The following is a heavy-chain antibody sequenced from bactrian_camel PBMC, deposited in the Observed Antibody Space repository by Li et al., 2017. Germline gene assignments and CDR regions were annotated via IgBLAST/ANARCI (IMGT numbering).Heavy chain of an antibody. D-gene: IGHD2*01. CDR2: IDGNGRYT. Sequence: HVQLVESGGGLVQPGGSLRLSCAASGFTFSSHYMTWVRQAPGKGLEWVSAIDGNGRYTYYADSVKGRFTISRDNAMYTLYLQLNGLKTEDTAMYYCAHGDSSSGNNYWGHGTQVTVS. CDR1: GFTFSSHY. J-gene: IGHJ4*01. V-gene: IGHV3S6*01. CDR3: AHGDSSSGNNY.